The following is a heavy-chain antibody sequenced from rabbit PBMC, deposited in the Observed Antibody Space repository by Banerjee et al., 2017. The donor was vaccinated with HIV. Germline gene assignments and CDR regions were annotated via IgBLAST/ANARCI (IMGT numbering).Heavy chain of an antibody. CDR2: IDTGSGST. J-gene: IGHJ4*01. V-gene: IGHV1S40*01. CDR1: GFDFSSSA. Sequence: QSLEESGGDLVKPGASLTLTRAASGFDFSSSAMCWVRQAPGKGLEWIACIDTGSGSTYYASWAKGRFTISKTSSTTVTLQMTSLTAADTATYFCAKDFGLWGPGTLVTVS. CDR3: AKDFGL.